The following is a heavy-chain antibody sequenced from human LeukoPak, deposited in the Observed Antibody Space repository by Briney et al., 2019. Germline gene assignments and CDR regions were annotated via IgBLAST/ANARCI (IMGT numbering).Heavy chain of an antibody. CDR1: GGSISSYY. V-gene: IGHV4-4*07. CDR3: ARDLLRFGELAGWFDP. CDR2: IYTSGST. D-gene: IGHD3-10*01. J-gene: IGHJ5*02. Sequence: SETPSLTCTVSGGSISSYYWSWIRQPAGKGLEWIGRIYTSGSTNYNPSLKSRVTMSVDTSKNQFSLKLSSVTAADTAVYYCARDLLRFGELAGWFDPWGQRTLVTVSS.